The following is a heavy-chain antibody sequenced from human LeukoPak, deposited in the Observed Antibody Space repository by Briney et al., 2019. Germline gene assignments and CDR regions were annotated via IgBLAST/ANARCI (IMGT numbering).Heavy chain of an antibody. CDR2: IKRKSDGGTT. J-gene: IGHJ4*02. CDR1: GLTFSNAW. D-gene: IGHD3-22*01. CDR3: TTELDIRPNHY. Sequence: SGGSLRLSCAASGLTFSNAWMSWVRQAPGKGLEWVGRIKRKSDGGTTDYAAPVKGRFTISSDDSKNTLYLQMNSLKSEDTAVYYCTTELDIRPNHYWGQGTLVTVSS. V-gene: IGHV3-15*01.